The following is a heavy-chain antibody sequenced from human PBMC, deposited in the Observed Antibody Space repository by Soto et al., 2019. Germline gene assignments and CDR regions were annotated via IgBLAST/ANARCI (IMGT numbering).Heavy chain of an antibody. CDR2: ISSSSSYI. D-gene: IGHD3-22*01. CDR3: ARGRLGYYDSSGYH. CDR1: GFTFSSYS. V-gene: IGHV3-21*01. Sequence: GGSLRLSCAASGFTFSSYSMNWVRQAPGKGLEWVSSISSSSSYIYYADSVKGRFTISRDNAKDSLYLQMNSLRAEDTAVYYCARGRLGYYDSSGYHWGQGTLVTVSS. J-gene: IGHJ4*02.